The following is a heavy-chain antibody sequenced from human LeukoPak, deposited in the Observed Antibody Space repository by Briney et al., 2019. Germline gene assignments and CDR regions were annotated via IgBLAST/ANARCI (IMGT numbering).Heavy chain of an antibody. CDR2: ISSDGSNT. Sequence: GGSLRLSCAASGFTFNIYSMHWVRQAPGKGLVWVSRISSDGSNTNYADSVKGRFTISRDSAKNTLYLQMNSLRAEDTALYYCARQNRDFDYWGQGTLVTVSS. D-gene: IGHD1-14*01. CDR1: GFTFNIYS. J-gene: IGHJ4*02. CDR3: ARQNRDFDY. V-gene: IGHV3-74*01.